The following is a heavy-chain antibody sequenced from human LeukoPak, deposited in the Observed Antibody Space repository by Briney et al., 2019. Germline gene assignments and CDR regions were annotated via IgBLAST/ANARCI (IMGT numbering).Heavy chain of an antibody. CDR3: ARRTYSAAYWKHFDY. D-gene: IGHD1-1*01. V-gene: IGHV4-34*01. Sequence: SETLSLTCAVYGGSFSGYYWSWIRQPPGKGLEWIGEINHSGSTNYNPSLKSRVTISVDTSKNQFSLKLSSVTAADTAVYFCARRTYSAAYWKHFDYWGQGTLVTVSS. CDR1: GGSFSGYY. CDR2: INHSGST. J-gene: IGHJ4*02.